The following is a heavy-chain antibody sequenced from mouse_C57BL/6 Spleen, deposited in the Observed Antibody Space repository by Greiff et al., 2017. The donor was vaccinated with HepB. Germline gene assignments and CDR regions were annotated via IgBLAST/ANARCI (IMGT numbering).Heavy chain of an antibody. CDR3: AREEDDYESFDY. Sequence: QVQLQQSGAELVKPGASVKISCKASGYAFSSYWMNWVKQRPGKGLEWIGQIYPGDGDTNYNGKFKGKATLTADKSSSTAYMQLSSLTSEDSAVYFCAREEDDYESFDYWGQGTTLTVSS. V-gene: IGHV1-80*01. J-gene: IGHJ2*01. CDR1: GYAFSSYW. CDR2: IYPGDGDT. D-gene: IGHD2-4*01.